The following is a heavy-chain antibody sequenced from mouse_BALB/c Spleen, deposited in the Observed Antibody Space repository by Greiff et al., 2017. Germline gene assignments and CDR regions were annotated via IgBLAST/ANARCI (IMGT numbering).Heavy chain of an antibody. V-gene: IGHV3-8*02. Sequence: EVKLEESGPSLVKPSQTLSLTCSVTGDSITSGYWNWIRKFPGNKLEYMGYISYSGSTYYNPSLKSRISITRDTSKNQYYLQLNSVTTEDTATYYCARRRDWDYAMDYWGQGTSVTVSS. J-gene: IGHJ4*01. CDR3: ARRRDWDYAMDY. CDR2: ISYSGST. CDR1: GDSITSGY. D-gene: IGHD4-1*01.